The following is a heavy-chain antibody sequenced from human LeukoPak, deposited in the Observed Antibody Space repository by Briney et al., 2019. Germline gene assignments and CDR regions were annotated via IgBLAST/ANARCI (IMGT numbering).Heavy chain of an antibody. CDR2: INPSGGST. CDR1: GYTFTSYY. V-gene: IGHV1-46*01. D-gene: IGHD7-27*01. J-gene: IGHJ4*02. CDR3: AREWGNKALDY. Sequence: GASVKVSCKASGYTFTSYYMHWVRQAPGQGLEWMGIINPSGGSTSYAQKFQGRVTMTRDTSTNTVYMELSSLRSEDTAVYYCAREWGNKALDYWGQGTLVTVSS.